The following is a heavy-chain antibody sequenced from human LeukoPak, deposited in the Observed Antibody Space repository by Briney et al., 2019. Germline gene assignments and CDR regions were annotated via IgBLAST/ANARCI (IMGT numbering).Heavy chain of an antibody. D-gene: IGHD6-13*01. J-gene: IGHJ6*03. CDR2: IKHDGSDK. CDR3: ARLSVYSSTWLAYYMDV. V-gene: IGHV3-7*01. CDR1: GFTASLYW. Sequence: GGSLRLSCAASGFTASLYWMTWVRQAPGKGLEWVANIKHDGSDKHHVDSVKGRFTISRDNAKNSVYLQMSSLRAEDTAAYYCARLSVYSSTWLAYYMDVWGKGTTVTVSS.